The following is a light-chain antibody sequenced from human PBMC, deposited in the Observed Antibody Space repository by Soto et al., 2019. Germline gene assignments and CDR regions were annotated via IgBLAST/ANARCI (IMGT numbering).Light chain of an antibody. CDR2: GAS. CDR3: QQYNNWPRT. J-gene: IGKJ1*01. CDR1: KSFSRSY. V-gene: IGKV3-15*01. Sequence: EIVLTQSPGTLSLSPGERATLSCRASKSFSRSYLAWYHQKPGQAPRLLIYGASTRATGIPARFSGSGSGTEFTLTINSLQSEDFAVYYCQQYNNWPRTFGQGTKVDNK.